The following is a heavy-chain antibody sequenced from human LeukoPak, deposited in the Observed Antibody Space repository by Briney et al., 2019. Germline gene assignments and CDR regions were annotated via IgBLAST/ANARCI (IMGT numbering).Heavy chain of an antibody. CDR1: GYRFSNYW. CDR2: IYPGDSDT. V-gene: IGHV5-51*01. J-gene: IGHJ4*02. Sequence: GESLKISCKGSGYRFSNYWIAWVRQMPGKGLEWMGIIYPGDSDTRYSPSFQGQVTISADKPISTAYLQWSSLEASDTAMYYRARLVGTQWQPYDYWGQGTLVTVSS. CDR3: ARLVGTQWQPYDY. D-gene: IGHD6-19*01.